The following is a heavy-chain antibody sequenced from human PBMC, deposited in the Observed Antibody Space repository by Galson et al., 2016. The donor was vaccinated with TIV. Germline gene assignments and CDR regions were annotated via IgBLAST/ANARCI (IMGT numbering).Heavy chain of an antibody. D-gene: IGHD3-22*01. CDR1: GGSINSDLYY. Sequence: ETLSLTCTVSGGSINSDLYYWAWIRQPPGKGLEWIATIYYTGSTYYNPSLKSRVSISMDTPKNQFSLKLSSVTAADTAVYYCARRTRYDSSGYSDAFDIWGQGTMVPVSS. J-gene: IGHJ3*02. V-gene: IGHV4-39*01. CDR2: IYYTGST. CDR3: ARRTRYDSSGYSDAFDI.